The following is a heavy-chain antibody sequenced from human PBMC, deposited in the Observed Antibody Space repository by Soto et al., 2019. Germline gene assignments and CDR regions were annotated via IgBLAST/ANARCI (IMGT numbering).Heavy chain of an antibody. CDR1: GFTFSSYA. V-gene: IGHV3-23*01. CDR3: AKCLWFGELFPLDY. J-gene: IGHJ4*02. CDR2: ISGSGGST. Sequence: GGSLRLSCAASGFTFSSYAMSWVRQAPGKGLEWVSAISGSGGSTYYADSVKGRFTISRDNSKNTLYLQMNSLRAEDTAVYYCAKCLWFGELFPLDYWGQGTLVTVSS. D-gene: IGHD3-10*01.